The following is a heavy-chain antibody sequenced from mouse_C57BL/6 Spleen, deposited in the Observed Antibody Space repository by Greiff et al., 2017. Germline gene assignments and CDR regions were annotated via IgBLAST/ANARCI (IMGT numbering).Heavy chain of an antibody. J-gene: IGHJ2*01. CDR2: IHPSDSDT. CDR3: AMNSYCFDY. D-gene: IGHD2-12*01. CDR1: GYTFTSYW. Sequence: QVQLQQPGAELVKPGASVKVSCTASGYTFTSYWMHWVKQRPGQGLEWIGRIHPSDSDTNYNQKFKGKATLTVDKSSSTAYMQLSSLTSGDSSVYNCAMNSYCFDYWGQGTTLTVSS. V-gene: IGHV1-74*01.